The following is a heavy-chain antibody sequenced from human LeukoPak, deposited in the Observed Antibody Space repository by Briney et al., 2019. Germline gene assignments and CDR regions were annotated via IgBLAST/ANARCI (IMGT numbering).Heavy chain of an antibody. Sequence: GASVKVSCKASGYTFTSYDVNWVRQATGQGPEWMGYMNPNSGVTGYAQKFRGRLTMTSDTSINTAYMELSSLTSEDTAIYYCARELRRDGFWGQGTLVTVSS. J-gene: IGHJ4*02. CDR3: ARELRRDGF. CDR1: GYTFTSYD. CDR2: MNPNSGVT. V-gene: IGHV1-8*01. D-gene: IGHD5-24*01.